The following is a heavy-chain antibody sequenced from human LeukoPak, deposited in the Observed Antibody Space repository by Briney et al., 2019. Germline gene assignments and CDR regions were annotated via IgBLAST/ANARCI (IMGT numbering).Heavy chain of an antibody. V-gene: IGHV7-4-1*02. D-gene: IGHD6-19*01. CDR3: ARGPSSGWYSPYFDY. CDR1: GYTFTSYA. J-gene: IGHJ4*02. CDR2: INTNTGNP. Sequence: ASVKVSCKASGYTFTSYAMNWVRQAPGRGLEWMGWINTNTGNPTYAQGFTGRFVFSLDTSVSTAYLQISSLKAEDTAVYYCARGPSSGWYSPYFDYWGQGTLVTVSS.